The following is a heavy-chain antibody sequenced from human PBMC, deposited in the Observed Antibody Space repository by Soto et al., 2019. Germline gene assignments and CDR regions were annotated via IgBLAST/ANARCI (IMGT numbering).Heavy chain of an antibody. CDR2: INSDGSSI. D-gene: IGHD1-26*01. Sequence: GGSLRLSCAASGFTFSSYWMHWVRQAPGKGLVWVSRINSDGSSISYEDSVRGRFTISRDNPTNTLYLQVNSLRVEDTAVYYCARHGLGIHYWGQGTLVTVSS. V-gene: IGHV3-74*01. CDR3: ARHGLGIHY. CDR1: GFTFSSYW. J-gene: IGHJ4*02.